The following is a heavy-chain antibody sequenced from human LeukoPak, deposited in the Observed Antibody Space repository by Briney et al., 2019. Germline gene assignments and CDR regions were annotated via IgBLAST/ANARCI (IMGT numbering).Heavy chain of an antibody. Sequence: SETLSLTCTVSGGSISSYYWSWIRQPPGKGLEWIGYIYCSGSTNYNPSLKSRVTISVDTSKNQFSLKLSSVTAADTAVYYCARVRFGELFLDYWGQGTLVTVSS. V-gene: IGHV4-59*01. CDR1: GGSISSYY. CDR3: ARVRFGELFLDY. CDR2: IYCSGST. D-gene: IGHD3-10*01. J-gene: IGHJ4*02.